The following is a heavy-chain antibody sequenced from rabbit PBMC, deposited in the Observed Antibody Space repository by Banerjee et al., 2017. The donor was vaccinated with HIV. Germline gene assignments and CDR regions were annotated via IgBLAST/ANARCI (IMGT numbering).Heavy chain of an antibody. D-gene: IGHD2-1*01. CDR2: IDIGDEYT. V-gene: IGHV1S45*01. CDR3: ARDIDGDGDHTL. CDR1: GFDFSSNV. Sequence: QEQLVESGGGLVKPGASLTLTCKASGFDFSSNVMYWVRQAPGKGLEWIACIDIGDEYTYYANWAKGRFPISNASSTTVTLQMTSLTAADTATYFCARDIDGDGDHTLWGPGTLVTVS. J-gene: IGHJ4*01.